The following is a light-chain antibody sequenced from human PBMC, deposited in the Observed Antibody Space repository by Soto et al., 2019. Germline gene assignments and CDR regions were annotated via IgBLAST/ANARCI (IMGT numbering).Light chain of an antibody. CDR1: QSISSSY. Sequence: EIVLTQSPGTLSLSPGERATLSCRASQSISSSYLAWYQQKPGQAPRPLIYGASSRATGIPDRFSGSGSGTDFNITISRLEPEDFAVYYCQQYVSSPWTFGQGTKVEIK. CDR3: QQYVSSPWT. J-gene: IGKJ1*01. V-gene: IGKV3-20*01. CDR2: GAS.